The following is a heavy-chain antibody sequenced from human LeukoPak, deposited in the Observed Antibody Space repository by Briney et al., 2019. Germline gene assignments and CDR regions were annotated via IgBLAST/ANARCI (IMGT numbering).Heavy chain of an antibody. V-gene: IGHV1-18*01. CDR3: ARFKGLGGVIVMAFDY. CDR2: ISAYNGNT. Sequence: ASVNVSCNASGYTFTSYGISWERQAPGQGLEWMGWISAYNGNTNYAQKLQGRVTMTTDTSTSTAYMELRSLRSDDTAVYYCARFKGLGGVIVMAFDYWGQGTLVTVSS. D-gene: IGHD3-16*02. J-gene: IGHJ4*02. CDR1: GYTFTSYG.